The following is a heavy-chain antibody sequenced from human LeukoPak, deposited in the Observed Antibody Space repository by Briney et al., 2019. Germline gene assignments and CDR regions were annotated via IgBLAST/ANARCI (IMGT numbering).Heavy chain of an antibody. CDR3: TKGDGGWYPIDS. J-gene: IGHJ4*02. CDR1: RFTLKEYG. Sequence: GASLRLSCAASRFTLKEYGMSWVRQAPGKGLEWVSTINDNGANTHYADSVKGRFTISRDSSKNTLFLQMNSLRADDTARYYCTKGDGGWYPIDSWGQGTLIIVSS. CDR2: INDNGANT. V-gene: IGHV3-23*01. D-gene: IGHD6-19*01.